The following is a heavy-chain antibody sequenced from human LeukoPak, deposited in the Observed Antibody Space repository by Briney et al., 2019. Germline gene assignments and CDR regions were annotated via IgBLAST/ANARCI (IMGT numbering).Heavy chain of an antibody. CDR2: INQDGSRT. V-gene: IGHV3-7*01. Sequence: GGSLRLSCVASGFTSGHIFTDYWMTWVRQVPGKGLEWVANINQDGSRTYYLDSVKARFTTSRDNAKESVSLQMNSLRAEDTAVYYCARGYFPGRVEMATMGVDYWGQGTLVTVSS. J-gene: IGHJ4*02. CDR3: ARGYFPGRVEMATMGVDY. D-gene: IGHD5-24*01. CDR1: GFTSGHIFTDYW.